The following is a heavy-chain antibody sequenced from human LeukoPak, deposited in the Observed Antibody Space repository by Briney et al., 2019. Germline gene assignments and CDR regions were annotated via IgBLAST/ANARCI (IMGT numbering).Heavy chain of an antibody. J-gene: IGHJ4*02. V-gene: IGHV6-1*01. CDR2: TYYRSKWYN. CDR1: GDSVSSNSAA. CDR3: ARDSSYSGSSRYYFDY. D-gene: IGHD1-26*01. Sequence: SQTPSLTCAISGDSVSSNSAAWNWIRQSPSRGLEWLGRTYYRSKWYNDYAVSVKSRITINPDTSKNQFSLQLNSVTPEDTAVYYCARDSSYSGSSRYYFDYWGQGTLVTVSS.